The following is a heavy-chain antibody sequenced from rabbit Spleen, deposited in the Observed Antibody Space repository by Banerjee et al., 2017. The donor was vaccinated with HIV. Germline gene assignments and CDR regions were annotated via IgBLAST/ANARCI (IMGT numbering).Heavy chain of an antibody. CDR1: GFSFSDRDV. Sequence: QEQLVESGGGLVQPEGSLTLTCKASGFSFSDRDVMCWVRQTPGKGLEWIACIYAGSSGSTYYASWAKGRFTISKTSSTTVTLQMTSLTAADTATYFCARGSAAMTMVITGFYLNLWGQGTLVTVS. D-gene: IGHD2-1*01. V-gene: IGHV1S45*01. CDR3: ARGSAAMTMVITGFYLNL. CDR2: IYAGSSGST. J-gene: IGHJ4*01.